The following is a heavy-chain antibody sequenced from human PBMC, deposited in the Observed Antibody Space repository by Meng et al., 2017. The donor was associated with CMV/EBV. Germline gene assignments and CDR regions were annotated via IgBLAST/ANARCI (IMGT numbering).Heavy chain of an antibody. D-gene: IGHD6-6*01. Sequence: SETLSLTCAVYGGSFSGYYWSWIRQHPGKGLEWIGYIYYSGSTYYNPSLKSRVTISVDTSKNQSSLKLSSVTAADTAVYYCARTEYSSSSEFDYWGQGTLVAVSS. CDR1: GGSFSGYY. CDR3: ARTEYSSSSEFDY. J-gene: IGHJ4*02. V-gene: IGHV4-31*02. CDR2: IYYSGST.